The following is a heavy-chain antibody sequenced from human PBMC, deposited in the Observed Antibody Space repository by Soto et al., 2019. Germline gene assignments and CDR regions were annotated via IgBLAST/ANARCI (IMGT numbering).Heavy chain of an antibody. J-gene: IGHJ4*02. CDR1: GFSFSNFV. D-gene: IGHD2-2*01. Sequence: HPGGSLRLSCAASGFSFSNFVMNWVRQAPGRGLEWVSVISGSGGSTYYADSVEGRFTTSRDNSKSTLYLQMNSLRAEDTAVYYCAKGYCSTTSCSFDFWGQGTLVTVSS. V-gene: IGHV3-23*01. CDR2: ISGSGGST. CDR3: AKGYCSTTSCSFDF.